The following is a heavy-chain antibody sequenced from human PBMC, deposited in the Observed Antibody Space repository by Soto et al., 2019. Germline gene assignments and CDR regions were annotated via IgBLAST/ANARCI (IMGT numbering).Heavy chain of an antibody. Sequence: QLQMQESGPGLVKPSETLSLTCTVSGASITGSIHYWGWLRQPPGQGLEWIGSIYYSGSTYYNSSLKSRVTIPVDTSKNQFSLKLSSVTAADTALYYCARHYAMTTGTVNFNYWGQGTLVAVSS. V-gene: IGHV4-39*01. D-gene: IGHD4-17*01. CDR1: GASITGSIHY. J-gene: IGHJ4*02. CDR3: ARHYAMTTGTVNFNY. CDR2: IYYSGST.